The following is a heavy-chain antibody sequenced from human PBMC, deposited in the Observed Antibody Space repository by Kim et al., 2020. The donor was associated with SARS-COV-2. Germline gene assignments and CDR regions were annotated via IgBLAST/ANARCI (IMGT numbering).Heavy chain of an antibody. CDR1: GFTFSSYG. CDR2: ISYDGRNK. Sequence: GGSLRLSCAASGFTFSSYGIHWVRQAPGKGLEWVAVISYDGRNKYYADSVKGRFTISRDNSKNTLYLQMNSLRAGDTAVYYCAKVDPSLAGGYPYYYGMDVWGQGTTVTVSS. CDR3: AKVDPSLAGGYPYYYGMDV. V-gene: IGHV3-30*18. J-gene: IGHJ6*02. D-gene: IGHD3-22*01.